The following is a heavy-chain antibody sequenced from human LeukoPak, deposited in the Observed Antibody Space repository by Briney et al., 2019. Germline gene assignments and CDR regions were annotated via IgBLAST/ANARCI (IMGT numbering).Heavy chain of an antibody. CDR2: ISGSGGST. V-gene: IGHV3-23*01. Sequence: GGSLRLSCAASGFTFSSYAMSWVRQAPGKGLEWVSAISGSGGSTYYADSVKGRFTISRDNSKNTLYLQMNSLRAEDTAVYYCAKDERPVWFGEFDFDYWGQGTLVTVSS. J-gene: IGHJ4*02. CDR3: AKDERPVWFGEFDFDY. D-gene: IGHD3-10*01. CDR1: GFTFSSYA.